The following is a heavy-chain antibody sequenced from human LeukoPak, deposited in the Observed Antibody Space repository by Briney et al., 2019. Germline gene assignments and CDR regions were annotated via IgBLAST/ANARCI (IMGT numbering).Heavy chain of an antibody. CDR3: ARAVGPFIDC. CDR1: GFTFSSYS. CDR2: ISSSSSYI. V-gene: IGHV3-21*01. D-gene: IGHD2-15*01. J-gene: IGHJ4*02. Sequence: PGGSLRLSCAASGFTFSSYSMNWVRQAPGKGLEWVSSISSSSSYIYYADSVKGRFTISRDNVKNSLYLQMNSLRAEDTAVYYCARAVGPFIDCWGQGTLVTVSS.